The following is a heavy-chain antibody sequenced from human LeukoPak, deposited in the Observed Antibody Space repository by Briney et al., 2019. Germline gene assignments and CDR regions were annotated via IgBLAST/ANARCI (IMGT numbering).Heavy chain of an antibody. V-gene: IGHV5-51*01. CDR3: ARRFPYCSGGRCYSFDS. Sequence: GESLKISCKGSGYSFATYWIGWVRQMPGKGLEWMGIIYPGDSDTRYIPSFQGQVTISVDKSSSTAYLQWSSLTASDTAMYYCARRFPYCSGGRCYSFDSWGQGTLVIVSS. J-gene: IGHJ4*02. CDR1: GYSFATYW. D-gene: IGHD2-15*01. CDR2: IYPGDSDT.